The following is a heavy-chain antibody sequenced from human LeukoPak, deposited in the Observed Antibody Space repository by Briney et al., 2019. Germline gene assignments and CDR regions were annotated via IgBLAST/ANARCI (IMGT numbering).Heavy chain of an antibody. Sequence: SVKVSCKASGGTFTNYPISWVRQAPGQGLEWMGRILPILGLTNYAQKFQGRVTITADKSTNTAHMELGSLRSEDTAMYYCARGPDKLSWYRFDYWGQGTLVTVSS. CDR3: ARGPDKLSWYRFDY. D-gene: IGHD6-13*01. J-gene: IGHJ4*02. V-gene: IGHV1-69*04. CDR2: ILPILGLT. CDR1: GGTFTNYP.